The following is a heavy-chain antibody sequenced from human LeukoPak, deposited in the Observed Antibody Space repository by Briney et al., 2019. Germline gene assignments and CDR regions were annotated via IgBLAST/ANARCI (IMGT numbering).Heavy chain of an antibody. D-gene: IGHD5-12*01. Sequence: PGGSLRLSCAASGFTFSSYDMHWVRQAPGKGLEWVSAIGTAGDTYYPGSVKGRFTISRENANNSLYLQMNSLRAGDTAVYYCARVRKYSGYYSWYFDLWGRGTLVTVSS. CDR1: GFTFSSYD. CDR3: ARVRKYSGYYSWYFDL. CDR2: IGTAGDT. V-gene: IGHV3-13*01. J-gene: IGHJ2*01.